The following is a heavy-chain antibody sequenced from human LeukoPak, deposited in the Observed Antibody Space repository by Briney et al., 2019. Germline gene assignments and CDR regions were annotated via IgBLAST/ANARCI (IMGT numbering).Heavy chain of an antibody. J-gene: IGHJ1*01. CDR2: IWYDGSNK. D-gene: IGHD3-22*01. CDR1: GFTFSSYG. V-gene: IGHV3-33*06. Sequence: PGGSLRLSCAASGFTFSSYGMHWVRQAPGKGLEWVAVIWYDGSNKYYADSVKGRFTISRDNSKNTLYLQMNSLRAEDTAVYYCAKEGGYYYDSSGYYPLEYFQHWGQGTLVTLSS. CDR3: AKEGGYYYDSSGYYPLEYFQH.